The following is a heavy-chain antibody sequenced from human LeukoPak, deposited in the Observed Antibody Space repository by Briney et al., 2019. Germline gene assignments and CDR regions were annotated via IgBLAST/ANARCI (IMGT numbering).Heavy chain of an antibody. CDR2: ISYDGSNK. D-gene: IGHD3-22*01. CDR3: AKGNYYDSSGQDY. J-gene: IGHJ4*02. V-gene: IGHV3-30*18. CDR1: GFTFSSYG. Sequence: GGSLRLSCAASGFTFSSYGMHWVRQAPGKGLEWVAVISYDGSNKYYADSVKGRFIISRDNSKNTLYLQMNSLRAEDTAVYYCAKGNYYDSSGQDYWGQGTLVTVSS.